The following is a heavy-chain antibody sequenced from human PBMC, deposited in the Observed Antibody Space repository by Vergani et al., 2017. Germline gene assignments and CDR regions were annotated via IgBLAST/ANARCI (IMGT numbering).Heavy chain of an antibody. D-gene: IGHD3-10*01. J-gene: IGHJ3*01. CDR2: IYHSGST. V-gene: IGHV4-38-2*01. CDR3: ARPVGPSAIADGYHV. Sequence: QVQLQESGPGLLKPSETLSLTCAVSGYSISSGYYWGWIRQPPGKGLEWIGSIYHSGSTYYNPSLKSRLAFSVDTSKNLFSLRLKSVTATDTGMYYCARPVGPSAIADGYHVWGQGTMVTVS. CDR1: GYSISSGYY.